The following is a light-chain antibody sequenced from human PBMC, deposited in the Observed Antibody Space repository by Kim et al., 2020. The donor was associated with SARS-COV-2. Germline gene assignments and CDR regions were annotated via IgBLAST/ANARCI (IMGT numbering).Light chain of an antibody. CDR3: QQYGSSPPYT. Sequence: EIVLTQSPGTLSLSPGERATLSCRASQSVSSSYLAWYQQKPDQAPRLLVYGASSRATGIPDRFSGSGSGTDFTLTISRLEPEDFAVYYCQQYGSSPPYTFGPGTKLEI. J-gene: IGKJ2*01. V-gene: IGKV3-20*01. CDR1: QSVSSSY. CDR2: GAS.